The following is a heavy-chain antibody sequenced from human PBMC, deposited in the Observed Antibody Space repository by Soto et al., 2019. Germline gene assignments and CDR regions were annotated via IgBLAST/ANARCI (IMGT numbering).Heavy chain of an antibody. CDR1: GYTFTSYD. V-gene: IGHV1-8*01. D-gene: IGHD2-8*01. Sequence: ASVKVSCKASGYTFTSYDINWVRQATGQGLEWMGWMNPNSGNTGHAQKFQGRLTMTRDTSISTAYMELSSLRSEDTAVYYCARGLGVRDMDVWGQGTTVTVSS. CDR2: MNPNSGNT. J-gene: IGHJ6*02. CDR3: ARGLGVRDMDV.